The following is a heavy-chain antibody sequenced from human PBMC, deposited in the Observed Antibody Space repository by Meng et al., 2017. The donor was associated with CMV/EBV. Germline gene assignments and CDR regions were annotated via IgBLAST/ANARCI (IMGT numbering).Heavy chain of an antibody. CDR1: GGTFSSYA. D-gene: IGHD6-19*01. V-gene: IGHV1-69*05. J-gene: IGHJ6*02. CDR3: ARDAVAAPPYYYGMDV. CDR2: IIPIFGTA. Sequence: SVKVSCKASGGTFSSYAISWVRQAPGQGLEWMGGIIPIFGTANYAQKFQGRVTITTDESTSTAYMELSSLRSEDTAVYYCARDAVAAPPYYYGMDVWGQGTMVTVSS.